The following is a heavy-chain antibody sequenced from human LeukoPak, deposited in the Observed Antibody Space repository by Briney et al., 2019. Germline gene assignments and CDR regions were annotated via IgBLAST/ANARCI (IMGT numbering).Heavy chain of an antibody. CDR3: ARDRGYCSSTSCYGVAFDI. V-gene: IGHV4-59*01. Sequence: PSETLSLTCTVSGGSISSYYWNWIRQPPGKGLEWIGYIYYSGSTNYNPSLKSRVTISVDTSKNQFSLKLSSVTAADTAVYYCARDRGYCSSTSCYGVAFDIWGQGTMVTVSS. CDR1: GGSISSYY. J-gene: IGHJ3*02. CDR2: IYYSGST. D-gene: IGHD2-2*03.